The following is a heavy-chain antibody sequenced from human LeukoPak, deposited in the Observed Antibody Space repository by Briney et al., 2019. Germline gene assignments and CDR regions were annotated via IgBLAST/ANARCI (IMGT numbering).Heavy chain of an antibody. CDR3: ARDDSSGGIDY. D-gene: IGHD3-22*01. CDR1: GGSISSYY. J-gene: IGHJ4*02. Sequence: PSETLSLTCTVSGGSISSYYWSWIRQPPGKGLEWIGYIYYSGSTNYNPSLKSRVTISVDTSKNQFSLKLSSVTAADTAVYYCARDDSSGGIDYWGQGTLVTVSS. V-gene: IGHV4-59*01. CDR2: IYYSGST.